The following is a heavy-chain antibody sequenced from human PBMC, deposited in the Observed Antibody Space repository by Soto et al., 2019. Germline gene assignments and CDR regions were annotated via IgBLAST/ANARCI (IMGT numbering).Heavy chain of an antibody. CDR2: ISGSGGST. Sequence: EVQLLESGGGLVQPGGSLRLSCAASGFTFSTYAMSWVRQAPGKRLEWVSAISGSGGSTYYADSVKGRFTISRDNSKNTLYLQMNSLRAEDTAVYYCANAHSSGLAYYFDYWGQGTLVTVSS. D-gene: IGHD6-19*01. CDR3: ANAHSSGLAYYFDY. J-gene: IGHJ4*02. V-gene: IGHV3-23*01. CDR1: GFTFSTYA.